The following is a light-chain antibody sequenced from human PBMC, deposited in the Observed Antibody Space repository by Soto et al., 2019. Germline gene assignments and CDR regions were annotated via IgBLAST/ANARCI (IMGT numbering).Light chain of an antibody. CDR2: DTS. Sequence: EILLTQSPVTLSVSPGARATLSCRARQSLTSNLAWYQQRPCQAPRLLIYDTSTRATDVPARFSGSGSGTEFTLTIASLQSEDFAVYYCQQYNHWPRMLSFGGWTRVEL. CDR3: QQYNHWPRMLS. CDR1: QSLTSN. V-gene: IGKV3-15*01. J-gene: IGKJ4*01.